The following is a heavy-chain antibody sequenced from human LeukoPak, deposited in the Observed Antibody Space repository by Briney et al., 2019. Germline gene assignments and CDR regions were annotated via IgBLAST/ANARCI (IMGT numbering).Heavy chain of an antibody. CDR2: ISGSGGST. CDR3: AKVPEGGFYYYYYMDV. V-gene: IGHV3-23*01. J-gene: IGHJ6*03. Sequence: GGSLRLSCAASGFTFSSYAMSWVRQAPGKGLEWVSAISGSGGSTYYADSVKGRFTISRDNSKNTLYLQMNSLRAEDTAVYCCAKVPEGGFYYYYYMDVWGKGTTVTVSS. CDR1: GFTFSSYA. D-gene: IGHD3-16*01.